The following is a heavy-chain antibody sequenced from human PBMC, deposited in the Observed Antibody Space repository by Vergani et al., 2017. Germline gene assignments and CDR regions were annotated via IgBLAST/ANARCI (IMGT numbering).Heavy chain of an antibody. Sequence: QVQLVESGGGVVQPGRSLRLSCAASGFTFSSYGMHWVRQAPGKGLEWVAVIWYDGSNKYYADSVKGRFTISTDNSKNTLYLQMNSLRAEDTAVYYCARDMSIAVAGKGVNWFDPWGQGTLVTVSS. CDR2: IWYDGSNK. CDR3: ARDMSIAVAGKGVNWFDP. CDR1: GFTFSSYG. J-gene: IGHJ5*02. V-gene: IGHV3-33*01. D-gene: IGHD6-19*01.